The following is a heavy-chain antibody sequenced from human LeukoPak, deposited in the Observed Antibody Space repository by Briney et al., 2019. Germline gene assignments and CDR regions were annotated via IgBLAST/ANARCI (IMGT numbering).Heavy chain of an antibody. CDR3: ARVLAYYDFWSGYYPRWFDP. D-gene: IGHD3-3*01. J-gene: IGHJ5*02. V-gene: IGHV4-34*01. CDR1: GGSFSGYY. Sequence: SETLSLTCAVYGGSFSGYYWSWIRQPPGKGLEWIGEINHSGSTNYNPSLKSRVTISADTSKNQFSLKLSSVTAADTAVYYCARVLAYYDFWSGYYPRWFDPWGQGTLVTVSS. CDR2: INHSGST.